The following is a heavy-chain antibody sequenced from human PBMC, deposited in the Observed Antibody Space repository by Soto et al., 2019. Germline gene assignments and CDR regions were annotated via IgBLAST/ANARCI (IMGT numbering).Heavy chain of an antibody. CDR1: GGSFSGYY. D-gene: IGHD2-2*01. V-gene: IGHV4-34*01. CDR2: INHSGST. J-gene: IGHJ6*02. Sequence: PSETLSLTCAVYGGSFSGYYWSWIRQPPGKGLEWIGEINHSGSTNYNPSLKSRVTISVDTSKNQFSLKLSSVTAADTAVYYCASGGYQLLYHYYYGMDVWGQGTTVTVSS. CDR3: ASGGYQLLYHYYYGMDV.